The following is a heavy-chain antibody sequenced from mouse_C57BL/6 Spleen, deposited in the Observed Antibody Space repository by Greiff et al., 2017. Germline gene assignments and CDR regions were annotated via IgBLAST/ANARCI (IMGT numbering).Heavy chain of an antibody. Sequence: QVQLQQSGAELARPGASVKLSCKASGYTFPSYGISWVKQRTGQGLEWIGEIYPRSGNTYYNEKFKGKATLTADKSSSTAYMELRSLTSEDSAVYFCARRAYYSNYGYYFDYWGQGTTLTVSS. CDR2: IYPRSGNT. J-gene: IGHJ2*01. V-gene: IGHV1-81*01. CDR3: ARRAYYSNYGYYFDY. D-gene: IGHD2-5*01. CDR1: GYTFPSYG.